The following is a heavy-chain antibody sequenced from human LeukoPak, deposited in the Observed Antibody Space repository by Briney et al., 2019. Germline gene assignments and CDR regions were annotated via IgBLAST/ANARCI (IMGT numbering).Heavy chain of an antibody. CDR1: GGSISSYY. V-gene: IGHV4-59*08. D-gene: IGHD4-17*01. CDR2: IYYTGST. CDR3: ARHDYGSFDY. J-gene: IGHJ4*02. Sequence: PSETLSLTCTVSGGSISSYYWSWIRQPPGKGREWIGYIYYTGSTNYNPSLKSRVTISVDTSKNQFSLKLSSVTAADTAVYYCARHDYGSFDYWGQGTLVTVSS.